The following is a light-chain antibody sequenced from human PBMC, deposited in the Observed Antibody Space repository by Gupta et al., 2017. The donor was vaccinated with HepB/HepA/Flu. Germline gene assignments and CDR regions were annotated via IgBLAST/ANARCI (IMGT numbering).Light chain of an antibody. V-gene: IGKV4-1*01. CDR1: QSVLYSSNSKNY. CDR3: QEYHSPPYT. J-gene: IGKJ2*01. CDR2: WAS. Sequence: DIVMTQSPDSLAVSLGARATINCKSSQSVLYSSNSKNYLAWYQQKPGQPPKLLIYWASTRESGVPDRFSGSGSGTDFTLTISSLQAEDVAVYYCQEYHSPPYTFGQGTKLEIK.